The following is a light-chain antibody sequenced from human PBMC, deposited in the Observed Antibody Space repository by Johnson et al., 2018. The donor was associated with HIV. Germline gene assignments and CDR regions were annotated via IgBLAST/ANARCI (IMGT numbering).Light chain of an antibody. V-gene: IGLV1-51*01. CDR1: SSNIGNNY. CDR3: GTWDSSLSARYV. CDR2: DNN. J-gene: IGLJ1*01. Sequence: QSVLTQSPSVSAAPGQKVTISCSGSSSNIGNNYVSWYQQLPGTAPKLLIYDNNKRPSGIPDRFSGSKSGTSATLGSTGLQTGDEADYYCGTWDSSLSARYVFGTGTKVTVL.